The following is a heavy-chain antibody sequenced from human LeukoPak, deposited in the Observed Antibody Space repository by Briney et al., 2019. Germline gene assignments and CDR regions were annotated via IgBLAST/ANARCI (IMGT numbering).Heavy chain of an antibody. J-gene: IGHJ5*02. CDR2: ISAYNGNT. CDR1: GYTFTSYG. D-gene: IGHD3-10*01. V-gene: IGHV1-18*01. Sequence: ASVKVSCKASGYTFTSYGISWVRQAPGQGLEWMGWISAYNGNTNYAQKLQGRVTMTTDTSTSTAYMELRSLRSDDTAVYYCARDAVLLWFGAQGQKSWFAPWGQGTLVTVSS. CDR3: ARDAVLLWFGAQGQKSWFAP.